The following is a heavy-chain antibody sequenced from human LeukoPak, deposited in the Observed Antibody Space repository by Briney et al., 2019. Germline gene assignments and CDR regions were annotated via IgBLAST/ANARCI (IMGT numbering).Heavy chain of an antibody. CDR2: INHSGST. CDR3: AGGGFYCGGDGYVDY. Sequence: PSETLSLTCAVYGGSFSPYYWSWIRQPPGKGLEWIGEINHSGSTNYNPSLKSRVTISVDTSKNQFSLRLSSVTAADTAVYYCAGGGFYCGGDGYVDYWGQGTLVTVPS. CDR1: GGSFSPYY. J-gene: IGHJ4*02. V-gene: IGHV4-34*01. D-gene: IGHD2-21*02.